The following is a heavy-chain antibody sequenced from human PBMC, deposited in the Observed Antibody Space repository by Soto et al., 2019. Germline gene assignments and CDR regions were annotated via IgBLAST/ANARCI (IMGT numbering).Heavy chain of an antibody. CDR3: ARNSPSRGRTFDY. CDR1: GFTFSSYA. V-gene: IGHV3-23*01. Sequence: PGGSLRLSCAASGFTFSSYAMSWVRQAPGEGLEWVSAISGSGGSTYYADSVKGRFTISRDNSKNTLYLQMNSLRAEDTAVYYCARNSPSRGRTFDYWGQGTLVTVSS. D-gene: IGHD4-4*01. CDR2: ISGSGGST. J-gene: IGHJ4*02.